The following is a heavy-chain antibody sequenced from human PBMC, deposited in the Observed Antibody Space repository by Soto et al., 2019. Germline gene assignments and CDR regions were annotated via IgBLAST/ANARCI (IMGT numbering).Heavy chain of an antibody. CDR2: IIPILGIA. J-gene: IGHJ4*02. D-gene: IGHD2-2*01. CDR1: GGTFSSST. Sequence: QVQLVQSGAEVKKPGSSVKVSCKASGGTFSSSTISWGRQAPGQGLEWMGRIIPILGIANYAQKFQGRVTITADNSTSTAYMELRSLRAEDTAVYYCASQYCSSTSCYEDYWGQGTLVTVSS. V-gene: IGHV1-69*02. CDR3: ASQYCSSTSCYEDY.